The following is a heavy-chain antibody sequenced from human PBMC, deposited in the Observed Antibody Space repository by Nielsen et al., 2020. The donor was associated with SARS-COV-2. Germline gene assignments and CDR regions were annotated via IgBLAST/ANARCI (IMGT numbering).Heavy chain of an antibody. D-gene: IGHD6-13*01. V-gene: IGHV4-59*08. J-gene: IGHJ4*02. Sequence: WIRQPPGKGLEWIGYIYYSGSTNYNPSLKSRVTISVDTSKNQFSLKLSSVTAADTAVYYCARSHSSSWYYFDYWGQGTLVTVSS. CDR2: IYYSGST. CDR3: ARSHSSSWYYFDY.